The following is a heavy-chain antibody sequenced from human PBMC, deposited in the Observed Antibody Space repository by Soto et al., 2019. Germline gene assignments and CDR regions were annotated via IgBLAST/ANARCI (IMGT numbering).Heavy chain of an antibody. J-gene: IGHJ6*02. CDR3: ARESSRGGMDV. D-gene: IGHD2-2*01. CDR2: INPSGGST. V-gene: IGHV1-46*04. CDR1: GYTFTSYY. Sequence: QVQLVQSGAEVKKPGASVKVSCKASGYTFTSYYMHWVRQAPGQGLEWMGIINPSGGSTSYAQKLQGRVTMNRDTSTSTVYMELSSLGSEDTAVYYCARESSRGGMDVWGQGTTVTVSS.